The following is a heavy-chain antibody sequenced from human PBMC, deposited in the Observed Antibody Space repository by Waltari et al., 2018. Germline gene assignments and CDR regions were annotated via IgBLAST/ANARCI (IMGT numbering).Heavy chain of an antibody. J-gene: IGHJ4*02. CDR3: ARDQQMATAN. CDR1: GGSISRGSYY. Sequence: QVQLQESGPGLVKPSQTLSLTCTVSGGSISRGSYYWSWIRQPAGKGLEWIGYIYTSGSTNYNPSLKSRVTISVDTSKNQFSLKLSSVTAADTAVYYCARDQQMATANWGQGTLVTVSS. D-gene: IGHD5-18*01. V-gene: IGHV4-61*09. CDR2: IYTSGST.